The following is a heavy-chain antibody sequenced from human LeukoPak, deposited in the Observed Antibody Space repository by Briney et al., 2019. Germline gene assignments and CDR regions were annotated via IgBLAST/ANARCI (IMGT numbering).Heavy chain of an antibody. D-gene: IGHD6-13*01. J-gene: IGHJ3*02. CDR1: GGSISSSNW. CDR2: IYHSGST. V-gene: IGHV4-4*02. Sequence: PSGTLSLTCAVSGGSISSSNWWSWVRQPPGKGLEWIGEIYHSGSTNYNPSLKSRVTISVDKSKNQFSLKLSSVTAADTAVYYCARDSAYSYSSSWYRTEEAFDIWGQGTMVTVSS. CDR3: ARDSAYSYSSSWYRTEEAFDI.